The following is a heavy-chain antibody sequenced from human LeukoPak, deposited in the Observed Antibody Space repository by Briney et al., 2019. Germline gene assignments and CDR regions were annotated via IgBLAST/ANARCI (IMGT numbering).Heavy chain of an antibody. CDR1: GFTFSDYY. Sequence: GGSLRLSWAASGFTFSDYYMSWIRQAPGKGLEWVSYITSSGSTIYYADSVKGRFTISRDNAKNSLYLQVNSLRAEDTAVYYCARDVGAKDMGYFDYWGQGTLVTVSS. CDR3: ARDVGAKDMGYFDY. CDR2: ITSSGSTI. J-gene: IGHJ4*02. V-gene: IGHV3-11*01. D-gene: IGHD1-26*01.